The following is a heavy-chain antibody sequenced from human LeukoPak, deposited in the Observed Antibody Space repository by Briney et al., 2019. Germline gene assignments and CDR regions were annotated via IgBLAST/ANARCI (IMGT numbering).Heavy chain of an antibody. CDR3: ARASVDYFDY. V-gene: IGHV3-21*01. Sequence: PGGSLRLSCAASGFTFSSYSMNWVRQAPGKGPEWVSSISSSSSYIYYADSVKGRFTISRDNAKNSLYLQMNSLRAEDTAVYYCARASVDYFDYWGQGTLVTVSS. CDR1: GFTFSSYS. CDR2: ISSSSSYI. J-gene: IGHJ4*02.